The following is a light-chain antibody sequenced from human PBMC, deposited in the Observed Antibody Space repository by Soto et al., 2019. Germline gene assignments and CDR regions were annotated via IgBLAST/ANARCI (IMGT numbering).Light chain of an antibody. CDR3: QKYTTAPWT. Sequence: DIQMTQSPSSLSASVGDRVTITCRASQGISNYLGWYQQKPGKAPKLLIYAASTLQSGVPSRFSGSGSGTDFTITISSLQPEDVATYYCQKYTTAPWTFGQGTKVEIK. CDR1: QGISNY. J-gene: IGKJ1*01. V-gene: IGKV1-27*01. CDR2: AAS.